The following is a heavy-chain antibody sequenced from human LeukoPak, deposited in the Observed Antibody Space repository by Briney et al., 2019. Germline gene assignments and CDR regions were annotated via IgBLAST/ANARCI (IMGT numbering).Heavy chain of an antibody. Sequence: GESLKISCKGSGYSVTNNWIGWVRQMPGRGLEWMGIIYPDDSDTRYSTSFQGQVTISADKSINTAYLQWSSLKASDTAMYYCARHPSYTSGWPLDYWGQGTLVTVSS. V-gene: IGHV5-51*01. CDR3: ARHPSYTSGWPLDY. CDR1: GYSVTNNW. D-gene: IGHD6-19*01. J-gene: IGHJ4*02. CDR2: IYPDDSDT.